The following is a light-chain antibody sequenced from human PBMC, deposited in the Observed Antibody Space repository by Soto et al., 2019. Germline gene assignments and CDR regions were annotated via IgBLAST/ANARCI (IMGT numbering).Light chain of an antibody. V-gene: IGKV3D-15*01. Sequence: DIVLPQSTGLMSVSPEERASLRCRASQTVGASLAWYQQKPGQAPRLLFYRISTRATGIPASFSGSGSGPEFTLTITSLQSEEFAGYYCQQHDQWPITFGQGTRLEIK. CDR1: QTVGAS. CDR2: RIS. CDR3: QQHDQWPIT. J-gene: IGKJ5*01.